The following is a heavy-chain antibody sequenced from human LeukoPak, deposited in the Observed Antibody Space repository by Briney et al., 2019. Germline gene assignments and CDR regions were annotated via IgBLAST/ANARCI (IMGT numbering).Heavy chain of an antibody. CDR2: IWYDGSNK. CDR1: GFTFSSYG. V-gene: IGHV3-33*01. J-gene: IGHJ4*02. Sequence: PGGSLRLSCAASGFTFSSYGMHWVRQAPGKGLEWVAVIWYDGSNKYYADSVKGRFTISRDNSKNTLYLQMNSLRAEDTAVYYCARVTYYDILTPDYWGQGTLVTVSS. D-gene: IGHD3-9*01. CDR3: ARVTYYDILTPDY.